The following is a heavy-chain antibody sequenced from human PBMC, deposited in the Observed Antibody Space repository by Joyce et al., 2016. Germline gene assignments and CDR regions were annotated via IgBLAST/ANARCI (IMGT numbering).Heavy chain of an antibody. CDR2: VDSDGSGT. V-gene: IGHV3-74*01. CDR1: GFTFTKYW. J-gene: IGHJ4*02. CDR3: GSVFEY. Sequence: EVQLVESGGGLLQPGGSLRLSCAASGFTFTKYWMHWVRQAPGKGLVWVSRVDSDGSGTRYADSVKGRFTISRDNAKNMVYLQMNSLRIEDTAVYYCGSVFEYWGRGALVTVSS.